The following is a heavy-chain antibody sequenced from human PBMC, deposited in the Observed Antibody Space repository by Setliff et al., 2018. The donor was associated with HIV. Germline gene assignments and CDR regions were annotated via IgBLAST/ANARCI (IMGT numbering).Heavy chain of an antibody. CDR2: FYHSGNT. Sequence: SETLSLTCAVSGYSISGGYYWGWIRQPPGKGLEWIASFYHSGNTYYNPSFISRVTMSVDTSKNQFSLRLSSVTAADTAVYYCAREDYYYYGMDVWGQGTTVTVSS. CDR3: AREDYYYYGMDV. J-gene: IGHJ6*02. CDR1: GYSISGGYY. V-gene: IGHV4-38-2*02.